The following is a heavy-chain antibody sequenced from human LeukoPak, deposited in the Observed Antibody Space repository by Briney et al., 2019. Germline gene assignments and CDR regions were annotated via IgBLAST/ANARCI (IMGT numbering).Heavy chain of an antibody. V-gene: IGHV4-4*07. CDR2: IYTSGST. J-gene: IGHJ4*02. Sequence: PLETLSLTCTVSGGSISSYYWSWIRQPAGKGLEWIGRIYTSGSTNCNPSLKSRVTMSVDTSKNQFSLKLSSVTAADTAVYYCARARDTIFGVVRRAFDYWGQGTLVTVSS. D-gene: IGHD3-3*01. CDR3: ARARDTIFGVVRRAFDY. CDR1: GGSISSYY.